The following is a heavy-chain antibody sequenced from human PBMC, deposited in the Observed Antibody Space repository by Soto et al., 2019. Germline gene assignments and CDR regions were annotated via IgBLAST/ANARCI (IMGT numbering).Heavy chain of an antibody. V-gene: IGHV1-8*01. CDR2: MNPNSGNT. CDR3: ARVYKAAGQDYYYYYGMDV. CDR1: GYTFTSYD. D-gene: IGHD6-13*01. J-gene: IGHJ6*02. Sequence: QVQLVQSGAEVKKPGASVKVSCKASGYTFTSYDINWVRQATGQGLEWMGWMNPNSGNTGYAQKFQGRVTMTRNTSISTAYMELSSLRSEDTAVYYCARVYKAAGQDYYYYYGMDVWGQGTTVTVSS.